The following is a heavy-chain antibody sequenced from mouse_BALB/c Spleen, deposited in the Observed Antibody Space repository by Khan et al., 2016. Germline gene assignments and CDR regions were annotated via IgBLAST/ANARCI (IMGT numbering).Heavy chain of an antibody. CDR2: INPNNGAT. J-gene: IGHJ2*01. Sequence: VQLKQSDPDLVKPGASVKISCKASGYSFTAYYMYWVKQSHGKSLEWIGRINPNNGATTFNQKFKGKAILTVDKSSTTAYMELRSLASEDSAVYYCARDAYVNWGQGTTLTVSS. CDR1: GYSFTAYY. V-gene: IGHV1-18*01. CDR3: ARDAYVN.